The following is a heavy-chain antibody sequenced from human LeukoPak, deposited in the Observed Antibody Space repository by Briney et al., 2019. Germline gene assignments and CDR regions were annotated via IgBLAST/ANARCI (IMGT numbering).Heavy chain of an antibody. V-gene: IGHV1-69*01. CDR1: GGTFSSYA. CDR3: ARGESGSTYGDNYYYYGMDV. J-gene: IGHJ6*02. D-gene: IGHD1-26*01. CDR2: IIPIFGTA. Sequence: SVRVSCKASGGTFSSYAISWVRQAPGQGLEWMGGIIPIFGTANYAQKFQGRVTITADESTSTAYMELSSLRSEDTAVYYCARGESGSTYGDNYYYYGMDVWGQGTTVTVSS.